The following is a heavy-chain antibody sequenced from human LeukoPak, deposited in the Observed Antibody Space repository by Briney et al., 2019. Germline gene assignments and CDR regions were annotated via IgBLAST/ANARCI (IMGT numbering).Heavy chain of an antibody. CDR3: ASRRDIVVVPAAMAFDY. CDR1: DGSINSFY. V-gene: IGHV4-59*01. Sequence: SETLSLTCTVSDGSINSFYWSWIRQPPGKGLEWIGYIYYSGSTNYNPSLKSRVTISVDTSKNQFSLNLNSVTAADTAVYYCASRRDIVVVPAAMAFDYWGQGTLVTVSS. J-gene: IGHJ4*02. CDR2: IYYSGST. D-gene: IGHD2-2*01.